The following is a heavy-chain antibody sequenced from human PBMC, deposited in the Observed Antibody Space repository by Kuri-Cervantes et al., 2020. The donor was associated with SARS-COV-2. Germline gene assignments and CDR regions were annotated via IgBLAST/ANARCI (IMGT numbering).Heavy chain of an antibody. CDR3: ARHDY. CDR2: IYYDGRT. Sequence: GSLRLSCTVSGGSISSGGYYWGWIRQPPGKGLEFIGTIYYDGRTYHNTSLKSRVTISVDTSKNQFSLKLSSVTAADTAVYYCARHDYWGQGTLVTVSS. V-gene: IGHV4-39*01. J-gene: IGHJ4*02. CDR1: GGSISSGGYY.